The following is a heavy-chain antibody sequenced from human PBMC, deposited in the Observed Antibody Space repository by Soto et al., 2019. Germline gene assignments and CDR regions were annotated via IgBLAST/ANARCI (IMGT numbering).Heavy chain of an antibody. CDR3: AKEGIELWSAFDY. D-gene: IGHD3-10*01. CDR2: ISNDGDDK. CDR1: GFTFNNYG. J-gene: IGHJ4*02. Sequence: QVQLVESGGGVVQPGSSLRLSCAASGFTFNNYGIHWVRQAPAKGLEWVAVISNDGDDKYYADSVKGRFTISRDNSRNTLYLQMNSLRPEDTAMYYCAKEGIELWSAFDYWGQGTLVTVSS. V-gene: IGHV3-30*18.